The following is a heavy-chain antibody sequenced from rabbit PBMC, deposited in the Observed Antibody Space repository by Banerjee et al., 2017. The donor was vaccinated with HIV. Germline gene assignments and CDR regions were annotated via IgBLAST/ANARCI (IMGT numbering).Heavy chain of an antibody. J-gene: IGHJ4*01. CDR3: ARDMGAASNYYYFNL. V-gene: IGHV1S40*01. Sequence: QSLEESGGDLVKPGASLTLTCTASGFDFNLNYYMSWVRQAPGKGLEWIGTIYAGSDGSTYYASWAKGRFTISETSSTTVTLQMTSLTAADTATYFCARDMGAASNYYYFNLWGQGTLVTVS. CDR1: GFDFNLNYY. D-gene: IGHD8-1*01. CDR2: IYAGSDGST.